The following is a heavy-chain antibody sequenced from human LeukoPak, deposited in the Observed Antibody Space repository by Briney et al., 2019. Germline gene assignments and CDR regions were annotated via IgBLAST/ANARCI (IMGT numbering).Heavy chain of an antibody. D-gene: IGHD6-19*01. CDR2: IGRSADTA. CDR1: GFIFSNYA. CDR3: AKALSGQQWLVLGFDY. J-gene: IGHJ4*02. V-gene: IGHV3-23*01. Sequence: GGSLRLSCAASGFIFSNYAMSWVRQAPGKGLEWVSTIGRSADTADYTDSVQGRFSISRDNSKNTLYLQMNSLRAEDTAVYYCAKALSGQQWLVLGFDYWGQGTLVTVSS.